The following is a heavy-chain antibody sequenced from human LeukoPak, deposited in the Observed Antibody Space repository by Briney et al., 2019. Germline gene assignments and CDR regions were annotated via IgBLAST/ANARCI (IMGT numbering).Heavy chain of an antibody. CDR3: ARAVYYDSSGYYYPYYFDY. D-gene: IGHD3-22*01. CDR1: GGSISSGSYY. V-gene: IGHV4-61*02. Sequence: PSQTLSLTCTVSGGSISSGSYYWSWIRQPAGKGLEWIGRIYTSGSTNYNPSLKSRVTISVDTSKNQFSLKLSSVTAADTAVYYCARAVYYDSSGYYYPYYFDYWGQGTLVTVSS. J-gene: IGHJ4*02. CDR2: IYTSGST.